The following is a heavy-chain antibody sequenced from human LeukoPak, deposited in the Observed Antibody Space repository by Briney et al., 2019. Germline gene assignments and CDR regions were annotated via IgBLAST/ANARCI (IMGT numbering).Heavy chain of an antibody. CDR3: ATTHDSRELVQGDY. CDR1: GGTFSHYA. V-gene: IGHV1-69*04. Sequence: SVKVSCKASGGTFSHYAICWVRQAPGQGLEWMGRVIPILDITHYAQKFQGRVTISADKSTSTAYMDLSGLRSDDTAVYYCATTHDSRELVQGDYWGQGTLVTVSS. J-gene: IGHJ4*02. D-gene: IGHD3-10*01. CDR2: VIPILDIT.